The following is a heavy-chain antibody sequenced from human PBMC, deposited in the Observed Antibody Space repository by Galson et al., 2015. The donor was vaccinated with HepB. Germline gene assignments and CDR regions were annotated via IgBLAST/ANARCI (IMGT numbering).Heavy chain of an antibody. Sequence: SVKVSCKASGYTFTSYHMHWVRQAPGQGLEWMGIINPSGDGTTYAQKFQGRVTMTRDTSTSTVYMELSSLRSEDTAVYYYARDVSVAGSSFIFWGQGTLVTVSS. CDR3: ARDVSVAGSSFIF. D-gene: IGHD6-19*01. CDR2: INPSGDGT. J-gene: IGHJ4*02. V-gene: IGHV1-46*01. CDR1: GYTFTSYH.